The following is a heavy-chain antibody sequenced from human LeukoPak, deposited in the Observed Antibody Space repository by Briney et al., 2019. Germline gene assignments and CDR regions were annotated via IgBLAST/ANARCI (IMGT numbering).Heavy chain of an antibody. CDR2: ISAYNGNT. CDR3: ARGSADGFDI. V-gene: IGHV1-18*01. Sequence: ASVKVSCKASGYTFTSYGISWVRQAPGQGLEWMGWISAYNGNTNYAQKLQGRVTMTTDTSTSTSYMELRSLTSNDTAVYFCARGSADGFDIWGQGTMVIVSS. CDR1: GYTFTSYG. D-gene: IGHD3-10*01. J-gene: IGHJ3*02.